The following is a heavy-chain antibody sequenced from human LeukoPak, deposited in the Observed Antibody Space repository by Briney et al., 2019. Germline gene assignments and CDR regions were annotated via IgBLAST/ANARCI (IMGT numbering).Heavy chain of an antibody. D-gene: IGHD3-10*01. CDR1: GGSISSYY. Sequence: NPSETLSLTCTVSGGSISSYYWSWIRQPAGKGLEWIGRIYTSGSTNYNPSLKSRVTISVDTSKNQFSLKLSSVTAADTAVYYCARVGVQSSPYYYYYYGMDVWGQGTTVTVSS. J-gene: IGHJ6*02. V-gene: IGHV4-4*07. CDR3: ARVGVQSSPYYYYYYGMDV. CDR2: IYTSGST.